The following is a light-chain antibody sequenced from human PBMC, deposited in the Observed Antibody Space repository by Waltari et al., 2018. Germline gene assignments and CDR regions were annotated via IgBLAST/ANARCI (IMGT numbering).Light chain of an antibody. Sequence: ELVLTQSPGALSLSPGERATRSCRASQTVRTTYLAWYQQKPGQAPTLLIYGASSRATGIPDRFSGSGSGTDFSLTISSLEPEDFAVYYCQQYDISPLTFGGGTKVEIK. J-gene: IGKJ4*01. CDR2: GAS. CDR1: QTVRTTY. V-gene: IGKV3-20*01. CDR3: QQYDISPLT.